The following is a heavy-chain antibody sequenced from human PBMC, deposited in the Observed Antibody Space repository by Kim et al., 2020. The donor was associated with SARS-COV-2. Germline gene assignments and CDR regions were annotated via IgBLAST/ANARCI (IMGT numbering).Heavy chain of an antibody. CDR1: GFIFSDYY. J-gene: IGHJ6*03. D-gene: IGHD3-16*01. Sequence: GGSLRLSCEASGFIFSDYYMAWIRQAPGKGLEWIAFISSSSNTIRYADTVKGRFTISRDNAKNSLYLQMNSLSAEDTAVYYWGGLKLLYYYVDVWGKGTTLTVSS. V-gene: IGHV3-11*01. CDR3: GGLKLLYYYVDV. CDR2: ISSSSNTI.